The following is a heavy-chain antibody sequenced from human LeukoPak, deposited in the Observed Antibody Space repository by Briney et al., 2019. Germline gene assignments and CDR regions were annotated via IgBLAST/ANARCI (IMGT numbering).Heavy chain of an antibody. J-gene: IGHJ4*02. V-gene: IGHV3-23*01. Sequence: GGSLRLSCAASGFTFDSYDMSWVRQAPGKGLEWVSGTSASGGRTYYADSVKGRFTISRDNAKNSLYLQMNSLRTEDTAVYYCARDRLSRQWLTPDYFDYWGQGTLVTVSS. CDR2: TSASGGRT. CDR1: GFTFDSYD. D-gene: IGHD6-19*01. CDR3: ARDRLSRQWLTPDYFDY.